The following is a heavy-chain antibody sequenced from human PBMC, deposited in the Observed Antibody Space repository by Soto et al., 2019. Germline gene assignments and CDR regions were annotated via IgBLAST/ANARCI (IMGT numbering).Heavy chain of an antibody. D-gene: IGHD3-16*02. CDR3: ASAPESDDYIWGSYRELDY. Sequence: QVQLQESGPGLVKPSGTLSLTCAVSSGSISSSNWWSWVRQPPGKGLEWIGEIYHSGSTNYNPSLKSRVTISVDKSKNQFSLKLSSVTAADTAVYYCASAPESDDYIWGSYRELDYWGQGTLVTVSS. CDR1: SGSISSSNW. J-gene: IGHJ4*02. CDR2: IYHSGST. V-gene: IGHV4-4*02.